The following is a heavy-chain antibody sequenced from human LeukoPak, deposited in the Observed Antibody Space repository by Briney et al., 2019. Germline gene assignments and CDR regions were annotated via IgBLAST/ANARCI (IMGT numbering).Heavy chain of an antibody. V-gene: IGHV1-2*02. CDR1: GYTFTCYY. D-gene: IGHD2-15*01. Sequence: ASVKVSCKASGYTFTCYYMHWVRQAPGQGVEWMGWINPNSGGTNYAQKFQGRVTMTRDTSISTAYMELSRLRSDDTAVYYCALIEDRGGAFDIWGQGTMVTVSS. J-gene: IGHJ3*02. CDR2: INPNSGGT. CDR3: ALIEDRGGAFDI.